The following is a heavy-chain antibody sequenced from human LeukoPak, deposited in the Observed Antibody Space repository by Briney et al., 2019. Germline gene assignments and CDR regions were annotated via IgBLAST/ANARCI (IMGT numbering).Heavy chain of an antibody. J-gene: IGHJ3*02. Sequence: IPSETLTLTCTVSGGSISSYYWSWIRQPPGKGLEWIGYIYYSGTTTYNPSLKSRVTISVDTSKNHFSLNLRSVTAADTAVYYCARHNSGDDTFDIWGQGTMVTVSS. CDR3: ARHNSGDDTFDI. CDR2: IYYSGTT. CDR1: GGSISSYY. D-gene: IGHD3-10*01. V-gene: IGHV4-59*08.